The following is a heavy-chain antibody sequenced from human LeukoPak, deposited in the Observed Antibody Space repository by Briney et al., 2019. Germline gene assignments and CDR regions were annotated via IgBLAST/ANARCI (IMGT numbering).Heavy chain of an antibody. CDR1: GFTFSSYW. V-gene: IGHV3-7*01. D-gene: IGHD3-10*01. J-gene: IGHJ6*03. CDR2: IKQDGSEK. CDR3: AREWKSIGDYYYMDV. Sequence: PGGSLRLSCAASGFTFSSYWMSWVRQAPGKGLEWVANIKQDGSEKYYVDSVKGRFTISRDNAKNSLYLQMNSLRAEDTAVYYCAREWKSIGDYYYMDVWGKGTTVTVSS.